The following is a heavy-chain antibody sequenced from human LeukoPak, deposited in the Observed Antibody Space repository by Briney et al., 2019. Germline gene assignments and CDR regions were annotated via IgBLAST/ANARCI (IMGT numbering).Heavy chain of an antibody. CDR1: GYTFTSYG. CDR2: ISAYNGNT. J-gene: IGHJ3*02. D-gene: IGHD6-13*01. V-gene: IGHV1-18*01. CDR3: TRDMDSSSWYGDAFDI. Sequence: ASVKVSCKASGYTFTSYGISWVRQAPGQGLEWMGWISAYNGNTNYAQKLQGRVTMTTDTSTSTAYMELRSLRSDDTAVYYCTRDMDSSSWYGDAFDIWGQRTMVTVSS.